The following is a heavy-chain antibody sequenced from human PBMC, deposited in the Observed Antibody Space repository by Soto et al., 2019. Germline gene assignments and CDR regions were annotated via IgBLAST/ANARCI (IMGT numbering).Heavy chain of an antibody. J-gene: IGHJ4*02. V-gene: IGHV3-48*02. CDR3: ASSGSGSYHFDY. CDR2: IRSSSSTI. Sequence: VRLSCASSGFTFSSYSMNWVRQAPGKGLEWVSYIRSSSSTIYYADSVKGRFTISRDNVKNSLYLQMNSLRDEDTAVYYCASSGSGSYHFDYWGQGTLVTVSS. CDR1: GFTFSSYS. D-gene: IGHD3-10*01.